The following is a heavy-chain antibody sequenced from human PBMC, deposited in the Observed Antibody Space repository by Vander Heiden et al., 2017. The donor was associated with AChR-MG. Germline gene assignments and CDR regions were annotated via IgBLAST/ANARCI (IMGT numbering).Heavy chain of an antibody. CDR1: GFTFSGSA. V-gene: IGHV3-73*02. Sequence: EVQLVESGGGLVQPGGSLKLSCAASGFTFSGSAMHWVSQASGKGLEWVGRIRSKANSYATAYAASVKGRFTISRDDSKNTAYLQMNSLKTEDTAVYYCTRQGLFNYYYYMDVWGKGTTVTVSS. CDR2: IRSKANSYAT. CDR3: TRQGLFNYYYYMDV. J-gene: IGHJ6*03.